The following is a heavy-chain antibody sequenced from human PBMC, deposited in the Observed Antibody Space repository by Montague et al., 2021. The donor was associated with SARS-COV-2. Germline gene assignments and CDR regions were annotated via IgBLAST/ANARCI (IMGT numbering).Heavy chain of an antibody. V-gene: IGHV4-39*07. CDR3: ARESSGCFFRRCSRYGMDV. J-gene: IGHJ6*02. CDR2: IYHSGST. CDR1: GGSISSSSYY. Sequence: SETLSLTCTVSGGSISSSSYYWGWIRQPPGKGLEWIGEIYHSGSTNYNPSLKSRVTISVDKSKNQFSLKLSSVTAADTAVYYCARESSGCFFRRCSRYGMDVWGQGTTVTVSS. D-gene: IGHD6-19*01.